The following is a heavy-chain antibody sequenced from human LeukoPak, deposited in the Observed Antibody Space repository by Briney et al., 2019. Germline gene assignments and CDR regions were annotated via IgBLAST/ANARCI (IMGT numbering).Heavy chain of an antibody. CDR1: GYTISSSY. CDR2: IYGADTI. CDR3: ARGARGAYFDY. Sequence: GGSLRLSCAASGYTISSSYMSWVRQVPGKGLEWVSCIYGADTIYYADFVKDRFTISRDSNRNILYLQMNSLRADDTAVYYCARGARGAYFDYWGQGTLVTGSS. D-gene: IGHD4/OR15-4a*01. V-gene: IGHV3-66*01. J-gene: IGHJ4*02.